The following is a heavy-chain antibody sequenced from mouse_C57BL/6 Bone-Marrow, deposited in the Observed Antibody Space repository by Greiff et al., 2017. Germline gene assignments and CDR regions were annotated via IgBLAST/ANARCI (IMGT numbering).Heavy chain of an antibody. V-gene: IGHV5-4*01. CDR2: ISDGGSYT. CDR3: ARDNHYYGSSYYALDY. J-gene: IGHJ4*01. D-gene: IGHD1-1*01. Sequence: EVMLVESGGGLVKPGGSLKLSCAASGFTFSSYAMSWVRQTPEKRLEWVATISDGGSYTYYPDNVKGRYTISRDNAKNHLYLPLSHLKSEDTAMYYGARDNHYYGSSYYALDYWGQGTSVTVSS. CDR1: GFTFSSYA.